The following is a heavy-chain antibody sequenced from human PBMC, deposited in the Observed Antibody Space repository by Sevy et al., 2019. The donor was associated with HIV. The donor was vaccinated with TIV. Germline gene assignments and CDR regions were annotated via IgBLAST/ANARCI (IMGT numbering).Heavy chain of an antibody. CDR2: INSDGSST. CDR3: VRGGGKYCGGDCSLYHFDY. V-gene: IGHV3-74*01. D-gene: IGHD2-21*02. J-gene: IGHJ4*02. Sequence: GGSLRLSCAASGFTFSSYWIHWVRQAPGKGLVWVSRINSDGSSTSYAGSVQGRFTISRDNAKNTLYLHMSSLRAEDTAVYYCVRGGGKYCGGDCSLYHFDYWGQGTLVTVSS. CDR1: GFTFSSYW.